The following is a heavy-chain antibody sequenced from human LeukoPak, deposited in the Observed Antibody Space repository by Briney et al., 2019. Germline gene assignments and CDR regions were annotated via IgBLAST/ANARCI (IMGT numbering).Heavy chain of an antibody. D-gene: IGHD1-26*01. Sequence: PSETLSLTCTVSGGSISGYYWSWVRQPPGKGLEWIGYIYYSGSTNYNPSLKSRVTIPVDTSKNQFSLKLSSVTAADTAVYYCARHRSGSYWRAFDIWGQGTMVTVSS. CDR3: ARHRSGSYWRAFDI. J-gene: IGHJ3*02. CDR1: GGSISGYY. V-gene: IGHV4-59*08. CDR2: IYYSGST.